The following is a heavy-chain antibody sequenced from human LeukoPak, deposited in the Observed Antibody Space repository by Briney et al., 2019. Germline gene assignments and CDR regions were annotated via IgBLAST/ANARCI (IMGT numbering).Heavy chain of an antibody. Sequence: PSETLSLTCTVSGGSISSSSYYWGWIRQPPGKGLEWIGSIYYSGSTYYNPSLKSRVTISVDTSKNQFSLKLSSVTAADTAVYYCARHRARNTYYDFWSGPGGYFDYWGQGTLVTVSS. V-gene: IGHV4-39*01. D-gene: IGHD3-3*01. J-gene: IGHJ4*02. CDR1: GGSISSSSYY. CDR3: ARHRARNTYYDFWSGPGGYFDY. CDR2: IYYSGST.